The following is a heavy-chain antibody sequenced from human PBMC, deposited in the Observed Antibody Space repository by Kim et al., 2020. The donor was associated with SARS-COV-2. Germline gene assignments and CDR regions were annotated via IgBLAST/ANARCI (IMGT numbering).Heavy chain of an antibody. V-gene: IGHV3-74*01. J-gene: IGHJ5*01. Sequence: TDAGSVKGRFTISRDNTKNTLYLQMNSLRVEDMAVYYCVRDVATPRLTYDSWGQGTLVTVSS. CDR3: VRDVATPRLTYDS.